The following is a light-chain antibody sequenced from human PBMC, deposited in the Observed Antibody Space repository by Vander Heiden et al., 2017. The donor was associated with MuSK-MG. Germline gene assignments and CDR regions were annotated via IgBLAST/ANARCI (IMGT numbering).Light chain of an antibody. V-gene: IGKV2-28*01. J-gene: IGKJ4*01. CDR1: QSLLDSDGSNY. CDR3: MQARHTPLT. Sequence: IVMTQSPLSLPVPPGEPASIPCRSSQSLLDSDGSNYLDWYRQKPGQSPQLLIYLASSRASGVPDRFSGSGSGTHFTLKISRVEAEDIGVYYCMQARHTPLTFGGGTKVEIK. CDR2: LAS.